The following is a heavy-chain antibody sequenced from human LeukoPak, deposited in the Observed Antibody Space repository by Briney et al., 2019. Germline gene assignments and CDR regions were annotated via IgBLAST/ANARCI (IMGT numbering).Heavy chain of an antibody. CDR2: LYSAGST. CDR3: ASRGTGARKFYSDPFHH. CDR1: GFIVSSNY. V-gene: IGHV3-53*01. Sequence: GGSLRLSCAASGFIVSSNYMSWVRQAPGKGLEWVSILYSAGSTYYADSVRGRFSISRDTSKNTVSLQMNSLTVEDTAVYYCASRGTGARKFYSDPFHHWGQGTLVPVSS. D-gene: IGHD2-15*01. J-gene: IGHJ4*02.